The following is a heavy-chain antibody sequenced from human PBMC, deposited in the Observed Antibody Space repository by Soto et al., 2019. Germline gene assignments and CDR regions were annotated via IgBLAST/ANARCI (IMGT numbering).Heavy chain of an antibody. Sequence: QVQLVQSGDEVRTPGSSVKVSCKASGCIFVNYGIAWVRQTPGQGLQRMGWISPYSGKTHYASKVQGRLTMPTDTSTSTAYMDLGSLTSDDTAVYYCAMVDNYVTPTPQDVWGQGSTVTVSS. J-gene: IGHJ6*02. CDR2: ISPYSGKT. D-gene: IGHD3-16*01. CDR1: GCIFVNYG. CDR3: AMVDNYVTPTPQDV. V-gene: IGHV1-18*01.